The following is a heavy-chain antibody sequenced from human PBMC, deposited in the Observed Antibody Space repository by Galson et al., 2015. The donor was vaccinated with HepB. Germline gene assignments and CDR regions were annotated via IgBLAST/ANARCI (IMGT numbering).Heavy chain of an antibody. CDR2: VSGSGGGT. Sequence: SLRLSCAASGFTFSSYAMSWVRQAPGKGLEWVSAVSGSGGGTYYADSVKGRFTISRDNSKNTLYLQMNSLRAEDTAVYYCAKPPTIRGFYYYYYGMDVWGQGTTVTVSS. J-gene: IGHJ6*02. CDR3: AKPPTIRGFYYYYYGMDV. D-gene: IGHD2-2*02. V-gene: IGHV3-23*01. CDR1: GFTFSSYA.